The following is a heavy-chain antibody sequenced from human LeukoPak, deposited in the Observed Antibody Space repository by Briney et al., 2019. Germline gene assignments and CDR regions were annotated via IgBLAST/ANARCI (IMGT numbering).Heavy chain of an antibody. CDR3: ARGGRRTKDRDAFDI. D-gene: IGHD6-25*01. V-gene: IGHV1-18*04. J-gene: IGHJ3*02. CDR2: ISAYNGNT. CDR1: GYTFTSYG. Sequence: ASVKVSCKASGYTFTSYGISWVRQAPGQGLEWMGWISAYNGNTNYAQKLQGRVTMTTDTSTSTAYMELRSLRSGDTAVYYCARGGRRTKDRDAFDIWGQGTMVTVSS.